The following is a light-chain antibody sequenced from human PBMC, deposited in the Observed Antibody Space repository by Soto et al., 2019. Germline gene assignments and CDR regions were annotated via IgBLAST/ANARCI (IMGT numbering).Light chain of an antibody. J-gene: IGKJ4*01. V-gene: IGKV1-5*03. Sequence: DIRTTQSPSTLSASVGDRVTITCRASQSIGSWLAWYQQKPGKAPRLLIYKASNLEGGVPSRFSGSGSGTDLTLTISSLQADDFAAYYCQQYTDLSALTLGGGTKVDIK. CDR3: QQYTDLSALT. CDR2: KAS. CDR1: QSIGSW.